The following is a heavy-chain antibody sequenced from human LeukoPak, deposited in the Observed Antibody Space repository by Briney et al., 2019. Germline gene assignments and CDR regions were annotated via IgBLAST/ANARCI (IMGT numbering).Heavy chain of an antibody. Sequence: ASVKVSCKASGYTFTGYYMHWVRQAPGQGLEWMGGIIPIFGTANYAQKFQGRVTITADESTSTAYMELSSLRSEDTAVYYCARDRGSYCSGGSCYSLDWFDPWGQGTLVTVSS. D-gene: IGHD2-15*01. CDR2: IIPIFGTA. CDR3: ARDRGSYCSGGSCYSLDWFDP. CDR1: GYTFTGYY. V-gene: IGHV1-69*13. J-gene: IGHJ5*02.